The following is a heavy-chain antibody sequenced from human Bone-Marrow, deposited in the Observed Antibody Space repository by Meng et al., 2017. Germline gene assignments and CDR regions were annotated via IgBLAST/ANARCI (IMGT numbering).Heavy chain of an antibody. CDR3: ARDPYDSSGYYYVNAFDI. V-gene: IGHV3-30*04. J-gene: IGHJ3*02. CDR2: ISYDGSNK. D-gene: IGHD3-22*01. CDR1: GFPFSSYA. Sequence: GESLKISCAASGFPFSSYAMHWVRPAPGKGLEWVAVISYDGSNKYYADSVKGRFTISRDNSKNTLYLQMNSLRAEDTAVYYCARDPYDSSGYYYVNAFDIWGQGTMVTVSS.